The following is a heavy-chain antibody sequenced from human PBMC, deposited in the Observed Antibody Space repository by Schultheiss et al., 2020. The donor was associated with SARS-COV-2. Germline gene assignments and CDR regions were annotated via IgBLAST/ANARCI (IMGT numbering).Heavy chain of an antibody. V-gene: IGHV4-59*12. D-gene: IGHD3-3*01. J-gene: IGHJ1*01. CDR1: GDSIDNYY. CDR2: IYYSGST. CDR3: LFRLAEYFQH. Sequence: SETLSLTCTVSGDSIDNYYWTWIRQPPGKGLEWIGYIYYSGSTNYNPSLKSRVTISVDTSKNQFSLILSSVTAADTAVYYCLFRLAEYFQHWGQGTLVTVSS.